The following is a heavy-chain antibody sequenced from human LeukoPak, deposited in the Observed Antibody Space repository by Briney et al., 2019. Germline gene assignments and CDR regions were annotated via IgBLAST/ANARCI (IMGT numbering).Heavy chain of an antibody. CDR1: GGSISSYY. V-gene: IGHV4-59*01. Sequence: SETLSLTCTVSGGSISSYYWSWIRQPPGKGLEWIGYIYYSGSTNYNPSLKSRVTISVDTSKNQFSLKLSSVTAADTAVYYCARGLLRCSSGIDYWGQGTLVTVSS. D-gene: IGHD6-19*01. J-gene: IGHJ4*02. CDR2: IYYSGST. CDR3: ARGLLRCSSGIDY.